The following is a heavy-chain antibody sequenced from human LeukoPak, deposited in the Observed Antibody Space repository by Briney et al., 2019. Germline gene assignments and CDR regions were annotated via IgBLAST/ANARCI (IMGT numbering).Heavy chain of an antibody. D-gene: IGHD6-19*01. Sequence: ASVKVSCKASGYTFTSYGISWVRQAPGQGLEWMGWMNPNSGNTGYAQKFQGRVTMTRDTSIRTAYMELSNLTSVDTAVYYCARGTPSGWYGAVYWGQGTLVTVSS. CDR3: ARGTPSGWYGAVY. CDR2: MNPNSGNT. CDR1: GYTFTSYG. J-gene: IGHJ4*02. V-gene: IGHV1-8*02.